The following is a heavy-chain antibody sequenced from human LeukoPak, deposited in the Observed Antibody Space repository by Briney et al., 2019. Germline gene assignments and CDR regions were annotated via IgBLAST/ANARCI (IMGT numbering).Heavy chain of an antibody. D-gene: IGHD6-13*01. CDR1: GFSFRTYT. V-gene: IGHV3-21*01. CDR3: AGDPSVGSTWYYYVDV. Sequence: GGSLRLSCAASGFSFRTYTMTWVRQPPGKGLEWVSAITSDSFHIHYADSVKGRFIISRDNVESSLYLQMNGLRADDTAVYHCAGDPSVGSTWYYYVDVWGIGTTVTVSS. J-gene: IGHJ6*03. CDR2: ITSDSFHI.